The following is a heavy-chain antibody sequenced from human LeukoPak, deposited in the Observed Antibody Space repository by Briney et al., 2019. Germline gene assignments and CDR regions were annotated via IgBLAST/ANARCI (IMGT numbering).Heavy chain of an antibody. J-gene: IGHJ4*02. CDR1: GFTFSIYG. V-gene: IGHV3-33*01. D-gene: IGHD3-16*01. CDR2: IWYDGSDK. Sequence: GLSLRLSCAASGFTFSIYGMHWVRGAPGKGLEWVAVIWYDGSDKYHADAVKGRHTISRDNSKSTLYVQMNSLRVEDTAVYYCARPVVLGAYLRGAYYFDSWGQGTLVTVSS. CDR3: ARPVVLGAYLRGAYYFDS.